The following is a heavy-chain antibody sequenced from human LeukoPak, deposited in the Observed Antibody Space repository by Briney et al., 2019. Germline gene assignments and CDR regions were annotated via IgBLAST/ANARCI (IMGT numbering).Heavy chain of an antibody. D-gene: IGHD2-2*01. Sequence: ASVKVSCKASGYTFTGYYMHWVRQAPGQGLEWVGWINPNSGDTNFAQKFQGRVTMTRDTSISTAYMELSSLISDDMAVYYCARDQGDYYCTSTTCSGGAFDFWGQGTMVTVSS. V-gene: IGHV1-2*02. J-gene: IGHJ3*01. CDR2: INPNSGDT. CDR1: GYTFTGYY. CDR3: ARDQGDYYCTSTTCSGGAFDF.